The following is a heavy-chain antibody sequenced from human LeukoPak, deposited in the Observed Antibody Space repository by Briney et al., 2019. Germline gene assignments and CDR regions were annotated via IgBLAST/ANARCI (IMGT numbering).Heavy chain of an antibody. J-gene: IGHJ3*02. Sequence: GGSLRLSCTASGFTFSDSYMNWIREAPGKGPEWISPISTSSGYTDYADSVKGRFTISRDNAKNSLYLQMDSLRVEDTAMYYCAYESSGYHQRSDAPDIWGRGTVVIVSS. CDR2: ISTSSGYT. CDR3: AYESSGYHQRSDAPDI. CDR1: GFTFSDSY. D-gene: IGHD3-22*01. V-gene: IGHV3-11*06.